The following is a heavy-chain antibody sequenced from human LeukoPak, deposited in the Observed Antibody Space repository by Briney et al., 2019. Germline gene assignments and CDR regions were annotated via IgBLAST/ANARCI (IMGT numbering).Heavy chain of an antibody. V-gene: IGHV4-59*01. CDR3: ARDRSPSWFYS. J-gene: IGHJ5*01. Sequence: KPSETLSLTCTVSGAPLSSNYWSWIRQPPGKGLEWIGSIYHSGGVNYNPSLKSRVTISADTTKNQFSLKMSSVTAADTAVYYCARDRSPSWFYSWGQGTLVNVFS. CDR1: GAPLSSNY. CDR2: IYHSGGV.